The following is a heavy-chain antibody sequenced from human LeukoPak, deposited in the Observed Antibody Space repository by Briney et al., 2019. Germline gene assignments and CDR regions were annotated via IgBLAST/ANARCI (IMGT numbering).Heavy chain of an antibody. D-gene: IGHD3-10*01. V-gene: IGHV4-34*01. Sequence: SETLSLTCAVYGGSFSGYYWSWIRQPPGKRLEWIGEIDQSGSTNYNPSLKSRVTITIDTSRSQFSLKVNSVTAADTAVYYCAINDGSGSYYKSDYWGQGTLVTVSS. CDR2: IDQSGST. CDR3: AINDGSGSYYKSDY. CDR1: GGSFSGYY. J-gene: IGHJ4*02.